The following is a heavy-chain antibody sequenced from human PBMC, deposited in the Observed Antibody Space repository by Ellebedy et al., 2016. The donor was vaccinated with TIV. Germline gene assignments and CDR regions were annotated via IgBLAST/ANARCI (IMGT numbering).Heavy chain of an antibody. CDR3: ARDKVDSGSNLGGNYYYYGMDV. J-gene: IGHJ6*02. CDR1: GFPFSSFE. CDR2: ISSSGTTK. V-gene: IGHV3-48*03. D-gene: IGHD1-26*01. Sequence: GESLKISCAASGFPFSSFEFNWVRQSPGKGLEWVSYISSSGTTKYYADSVKGRFTISRHNSKNTLYLQMNSLRAEDTAVYYCARDKVDSGSNLGGNYYYYGMDVWGQGTTVTVSS.